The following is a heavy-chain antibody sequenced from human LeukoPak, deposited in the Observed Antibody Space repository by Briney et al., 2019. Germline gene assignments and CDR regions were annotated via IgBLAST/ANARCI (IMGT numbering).Heavy chain of an antibody. CDR3: ARGPWEGFDSLLHPDY. Sequence: GESLKITCKGSGYSFTSYWIGWVRQMPGKGLEWMGIIYPGDSDTRYSPSFQGQVTISADKSISTAYLQWSSLKASDTAMYYCARGPWEGFDSLLHPDYWGQGTLVTVSS. J-gene: IGHJ4*02. CDR1: GYSFTSYW. CDR2: IYPGDSDT. V-gene: IGHV5-51*01. D-gene: IGHD3-9*01.